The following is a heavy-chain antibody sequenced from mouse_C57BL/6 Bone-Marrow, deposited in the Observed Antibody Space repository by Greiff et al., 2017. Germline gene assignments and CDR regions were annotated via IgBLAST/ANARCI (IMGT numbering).Heavy chain of an antibody. CDR2: IDPSDIYT. J-gene: IGHJ3*01. CDR3: ARRIYYDYLFAY. CDR1: GYTFTSYW. Sequence: QVQLQQPGAELVRPGTSVKLSCKASGYTFTSYWMHWVKQRPGQGLEWIGVIDPSDIYTNYNQKFKGKATLPVDTSSSTAYMQLSSLTSEDSAVYYCARRIYYDYLFAYWGQGTLVNVSA. D-gene: IGHD2-4*01. V-gene: IGHV1-59*01.